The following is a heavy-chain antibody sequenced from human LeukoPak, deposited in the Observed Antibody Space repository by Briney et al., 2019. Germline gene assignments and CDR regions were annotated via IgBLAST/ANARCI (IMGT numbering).Heavy chain of an antibody. Sequence: ASVEVSCKASGYTFTGYYMHWVRQAPGQGLEWMGWINPNSGGTNYAQKFQGRVTMTRDTSISTAYMELSRLRSDDTAVYYCARVGTTVTTFDYWGQGTLVTVSS. V-gene: IGHV1-2*02. D-gene: IGHD4-17*01. J-gene: IGHJ4*02. CDR2: INPNSGGT. CDR1: GYTFTGYY. CDR3: ARVGTTVTTFDY.